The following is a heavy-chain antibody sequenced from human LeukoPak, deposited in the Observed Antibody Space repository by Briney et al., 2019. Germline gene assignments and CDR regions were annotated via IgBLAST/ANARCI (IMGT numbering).Heavy chain of an antibody. CDR2: INPNSGGT. V-gene: IGHV1-2*06. CDR3: AKDRVYYYDSGGYVDSFDV. J-gene: IGHJ3*01. CDR1: GYTFTGCN. Sequence: ASVKVSCKASGYTFTGCNIHWVRQAPGQGLEWMGRINPNSGGTNYAQKFQGRVTMTPDTSISTAYMELSRLRSDDTAVYYCAKDRVYYYDSGGYVDSFDVWGQGAMVTV. D-gene: IGHD3-22*01.